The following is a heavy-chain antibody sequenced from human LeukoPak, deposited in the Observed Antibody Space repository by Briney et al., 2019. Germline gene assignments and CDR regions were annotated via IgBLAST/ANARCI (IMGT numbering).Heavy chain of an antibody. Sequence: SETLSLTCTVSGDSISNGVKYWSWIRQHPGRGLEWIGYIYHSGRSYYNPSLKSRITMSVDTSKNQFSLNLSSVTAADTAVYYCAKDQVECTGGTCQSRVGFDFWGQGTLVTVSS. D-gene: IGHD2-8*02. CDR3: AKDQVECTGGTCQSRVGFDF. V-gene: IGHV4-31*03. CDR1: GDSISNGVKY. J-gene: IGHJ4*02. CDR2: IYHSGRS.